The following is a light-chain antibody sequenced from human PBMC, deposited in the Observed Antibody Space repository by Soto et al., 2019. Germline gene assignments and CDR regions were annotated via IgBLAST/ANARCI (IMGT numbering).Light chain of an antibody. V-gene: IGKV3-20*01. CDR3: QQYAGAPRT. CDR2: GAS. CDR1: QSIGGNH. Sequence: VLTQSPGTLSLSPGERATLSCRASQSIGGNHLAWYQQKVGQAPRLLIYGASSRATGIADRFSGSGSGTDFTLTISRLEPEDFAVYYCQQYAGAPRTFGQGTKVEFK. J-gene: IGKJ1*01.